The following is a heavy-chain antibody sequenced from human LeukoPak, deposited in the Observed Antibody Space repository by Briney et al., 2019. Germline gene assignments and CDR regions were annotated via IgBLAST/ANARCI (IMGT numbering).Heavy chain of an antibody. J-gene: IGHJ4*02. CDR3: ARDSGSYPYFDY. V-gene: IGHV1-18*01. Sequence: ASVKVSCKASGYTFTSYGISGVRQAPGQGLEGMGWISAYNGNTNYAQKLQGRVTMTTDTSTRTAYMELRSLRSDDTAVYYCARDSGSYPYFDYWGQGTLVTVSS. CDR1: GYTFTSYG. D-gene: IGHD1-26*01. CDR2: ISAYNGNT.